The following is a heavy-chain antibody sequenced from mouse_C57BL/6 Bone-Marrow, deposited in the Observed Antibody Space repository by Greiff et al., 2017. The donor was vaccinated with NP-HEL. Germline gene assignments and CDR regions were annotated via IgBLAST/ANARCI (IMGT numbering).Heavy chain of an antibody. CDR2: IDPSDSYI. Sequence: QVQLQQPGAELVKPGASVKLSCKASGYTFTSYWMQWVKQRPGQGLEWIGEIDPSDSYINYNQKFKGKATLTVDTSSSTAYMQLSSLTSEDSAVYYCARSSGYYYYGTAWFAYWGQGTLVTVSA. CDR1: GYTFTSYW. V-gene: IGHV1-50*01. J-gene: IGHJ3*01. D-gene: IGHD1-1*01. CDR3: ARSSGYYYYGTAWFAY.